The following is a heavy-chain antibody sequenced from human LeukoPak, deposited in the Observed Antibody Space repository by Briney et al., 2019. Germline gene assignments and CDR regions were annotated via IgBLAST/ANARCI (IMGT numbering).Heavy chain of an antibody. CDR3: ARDQKVGATPYFGMDV. CDR1: GGTFSSYA. D-gene: IGHD1-26*01. CDR2: MNPNSGNT. Sequence: ASVKVSCKVSGGTFSSYAINWVRQATGHGREWMGWMNPNSGNTGYAQKFQGRVTMTRNTSISTAYMELSSLRSEDTAVYYCARDQKVGATPYFGMDVWGQGTTVTVSS. J-gene: IGHJ6*02. V-gene: IGHV1-8*02.